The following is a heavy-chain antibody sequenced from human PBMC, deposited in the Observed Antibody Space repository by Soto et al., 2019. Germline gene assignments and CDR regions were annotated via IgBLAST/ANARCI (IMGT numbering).Heavy chain of an antibody. Sequence: SETLSLTCAVSGGSISSSNWWTWVRQPPGKGLEWIGEIYHIGSTNYNPSLKSRVTISVDKSKNQFSLNLSSVTAADTAVYYCATVSVSGTYSDYWGQGTLVTAPQ. CDR3: ATVSVSGTYSDY. V-gene: IGHV4-4*02. CDR1: GGSISSSNW. CDR2: IYHIGST. D-gene: IGHD6-19*01. J-gene: IGHJ4*02.